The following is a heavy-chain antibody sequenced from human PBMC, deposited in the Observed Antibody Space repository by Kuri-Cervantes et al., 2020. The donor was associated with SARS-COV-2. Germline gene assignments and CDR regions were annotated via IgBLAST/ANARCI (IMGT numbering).Heavy chain of an antibody. CDR1: GGTFSSYA. CDR2: IIPIFGTA. V-gene: IGHV1-69*13. CDR3: ARDSNYGDDAFDI. J-gene: IGHJ3*02. Sequence: SVKVSCKASGGTFSSYAISWVRQAPGQGLEWMGGIIPIFGTANYAQKFQGRVTITADESTSTAYMELSSLRSEDTAVYYCARDSNYGDDAFDIWGQGTMVTVSS. D-gene: IGHD4-11*01.